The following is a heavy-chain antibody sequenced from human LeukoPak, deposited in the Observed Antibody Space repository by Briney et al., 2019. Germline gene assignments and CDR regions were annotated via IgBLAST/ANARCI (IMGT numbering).Heavy chain of an antibody. Sequence: SSETLSLTCTVSGGSISSSSYFWGWIRQPPGKGLEWIGSISFTGSTYYNSSLKSRVTLSVDTSKNQFSLKLSSVTAADTAAYYCARLKSMVYGFDYWGQGTLVTVSS. CDR3: ARLKSMVYGFDY. V-gene: IGHV4-39*01. CDR2: ISFTGST. J-gene: IGHJ4*02. D-gene: IGHD2-8*01. CDR1: GGSISSSSYF.